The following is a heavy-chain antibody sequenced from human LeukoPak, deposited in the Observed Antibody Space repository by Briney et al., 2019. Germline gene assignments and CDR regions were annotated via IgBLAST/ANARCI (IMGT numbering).Heavy chain of an antibody. CDR2: ISDSGSGT. CDR3: ARDRPENY. J-gene: IGHJ4*02. CDR1: GCTFNSYP. Sequence: GGSLRLSCAASGCTFNSYPMSWVRQAPGKGLEWVSTISDSGSGTYYADSVKGRFTISRDNSKSTLYLEMKSLRPEDTAVYYCARDRPENYWGQGTLVTVSS. V-gene: IGHV3-23*01.